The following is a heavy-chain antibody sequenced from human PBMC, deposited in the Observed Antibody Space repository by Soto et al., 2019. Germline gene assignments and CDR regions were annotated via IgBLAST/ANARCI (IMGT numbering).Heavy chain of an antibody. CDR2: ISAYNGNT. CDR1: GYTFTSYG. CDR3: ARGLRPGRGFIVGATTGDY. V-gene: IGHV1-18*01. Sequence: APVKVSCKASGYTFTSYGISWVRQAPGQGLEWMGWISAYNGNTNYAQKLQGRVTMTTDTSTSTAYMELRSLRSDDTAVYYCARGLRPGRGFIVGATTGDYWGQGTLVTVSS. D-gene: IGHD1-26*01. J-gene: IGHJ4*02.